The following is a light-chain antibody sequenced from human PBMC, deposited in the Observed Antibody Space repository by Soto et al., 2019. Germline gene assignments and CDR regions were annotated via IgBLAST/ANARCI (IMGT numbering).Light chain of an antibody. V-gene: IGKV1-39*01. Sequence: DMEMTQSPSSLSASVGDRVTITCRASQSISNYLNWYQHKPGKVPKLLMYAASSLQSGVPTRFSGSGSGTDFTLTINSLQPEDFATYYCQQSYGTPLTFGGGTKIEIQ. J-gene: IGKJ4*01. CDR3: QQSYGTPLT. CDR1: QSISNY. CDR2: AAS.